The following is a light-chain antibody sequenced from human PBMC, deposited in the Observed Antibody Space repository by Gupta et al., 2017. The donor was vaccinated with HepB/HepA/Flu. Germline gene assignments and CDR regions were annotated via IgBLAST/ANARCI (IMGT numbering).Light chain of an antibody. CDR3: QQDNNWPPIT. J-gene: IGKJ5*01. Sequence: IVMTQSPAPLSVSPGERATLSCSASQSVSSNLAWYQQKPGQVPRLLIYAASTRAAGISDRFSGSGSGTEFSLTMSSLQSEDFVVYYCQQDNNWPPITFGQGTRLESK. V-gene: IGKV3-15*01. CDR2: AAS. CDR1: QSVSSN.